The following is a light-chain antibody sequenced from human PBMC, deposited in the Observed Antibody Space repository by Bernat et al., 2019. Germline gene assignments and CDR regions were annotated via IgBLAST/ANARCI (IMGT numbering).Light chain of an antibody. CDR1: QGTRND. J-gene: IGKJ4*01. CDR3: LQDYNYPLT. Sequence: AIQMTRSPSSLSASVGDRVTITCRASQGTRNDLGWYQQKPGKALKLLIYAASSLQSGVPSRFSGSGSGTDFTLTISSLQPEDFATYYCLQDYNYPLTFGGGTKVEIK. V-gene: IGKV1-6*01. CDR2: AAS.